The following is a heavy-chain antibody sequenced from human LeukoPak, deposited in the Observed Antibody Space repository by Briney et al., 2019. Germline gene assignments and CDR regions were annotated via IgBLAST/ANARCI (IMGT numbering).Heavy chain of an antibody. J-gene: IGHJ4*02. Sequence: SETLSLTCAVYGGSFSGYYWSWIRQPPGKGLEWIGEINHSGSTNYNPSLKSRVTISVDTSKNHFFLKLSSGTAADTAVYYCARGFGQEDRHFDWLLGVFYFDYWGQGTPVTVSS. CDR2: INHSGST. D-gene: IGHD3-9*01. CDR1: GGSFSGYY. CDR3: ARGFGQEDRHFDWLLGVFYFDY. V-gene: IGHV4-34*01.